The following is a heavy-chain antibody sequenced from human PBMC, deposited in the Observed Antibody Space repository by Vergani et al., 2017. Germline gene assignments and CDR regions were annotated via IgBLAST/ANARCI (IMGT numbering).Heavy chain of an antibody. D-gene: IGHD1-26*01. Sequence: QVHLVESGGGVVQPGRSLRLSCVVSGFTSSYYGMHWVRQAPGKGLEWVAVISYDGTQKYYADSVKGRFTFSRDNSKSTLYLQMNSLRAEDTAVYYCAKDPRDRSGSYYWGLFDYWGQGTLVTVSS. CDR2: ISYDGTQK. CDR1: GFTSSYYG. V-gene: IGHV3-30*18. CDR3: AKDPRDRSGSYYWGLFDY. J-gene: IGHJ4*02.